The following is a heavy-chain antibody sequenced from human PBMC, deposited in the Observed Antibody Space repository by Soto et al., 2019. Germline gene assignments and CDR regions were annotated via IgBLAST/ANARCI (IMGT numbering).Heavy chain of an antibody. CDR1: GFTFSSYW. CDR2: IKQDGSEK. Sequence: LRLSCAASGFTFSSYWMSWVRQAPGKGLEWVANIKQDGSEKYYVDSVKGRFTISRDNAKNSLYLQMNSLRAEDTAVYYCARVDSPYYYDSSGYAETPYYYYYGMDVWGQGTTVTVSS. CDR3: ARVDSPYYYDSSGYAETPYYYYYGMDV. D-gene: IGHD3-22*01. J-gene: IGHJ6*02. V-gene: IGHV3-7*01.